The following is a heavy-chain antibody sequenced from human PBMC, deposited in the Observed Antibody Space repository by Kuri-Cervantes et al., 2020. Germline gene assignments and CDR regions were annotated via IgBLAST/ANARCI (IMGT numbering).Heavy chain of an antibody. CDR2: IYYSGST. Sequence: SETLSLTCTVSGGSISSYYWSWIRQPPGKGLEWIGYIYYSGSTNYNPSLKSRVTISVDTSKNQFSLKLSSVTAADTAVYYCARLDYLNLYGMDVWGQGTTVTVSS. CDR1: GGSISSYY. V-gene: IGHV4-59*01. D-gene: IGHD3-16*01. CDR3: ARLDYLNLYGMDV. J-gene: IGHJ6*02.